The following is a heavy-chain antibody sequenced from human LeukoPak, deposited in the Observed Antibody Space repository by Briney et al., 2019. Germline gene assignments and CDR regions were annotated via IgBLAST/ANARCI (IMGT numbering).Heavy chain of an antibody. J-gene: IGHJ4*02. CDR1: GGSMNNYY. Sequence: PSETLSLTCTASGGSMNNYYWSWIRQSPGKGLEWIGYIYHTGSATYKPSLKSRVTLSLDTSKNQFSLKLSSVTAADTAVYYCARGRGDSKGSSFDFWGQGTLVTVSS. CDR3: ARGRGDSKGSSFDF. V-gene: IGHV4-59*01. CDR2: IYHTGSA. D-gene: IGHD3-22*01.